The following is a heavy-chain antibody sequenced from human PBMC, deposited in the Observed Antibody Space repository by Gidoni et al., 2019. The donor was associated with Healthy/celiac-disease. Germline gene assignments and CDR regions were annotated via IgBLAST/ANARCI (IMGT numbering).Heavy chain of an antibody. V-gene: IGHV5-51*01. CDR1: GYSFTSYW. J-gene: IGHJ4*02. CDR3: ARRLDSSGWSECFDY. Sequence: EVPLVQSGAEVKKPGESLKISCKGSGYSFTSYWIGWVRQMPGKGLEWMGIIYPGDSDTRYSPSFQCKFTISADKSISTAYLQWSSLKASDTAMYYCARRLDSSGWSECFDYWGQGTLVTVSS. CDR2: IYPGDSDT. D-gene: IGHD6-19*01.